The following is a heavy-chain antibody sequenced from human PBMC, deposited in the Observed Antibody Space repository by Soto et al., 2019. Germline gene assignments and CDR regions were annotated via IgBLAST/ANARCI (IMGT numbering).Heavy chain of an antibody. V-gene: IGHV4-61*08. CDR3: ERIPVXXXXIYWFDP. Sequence: SETLSLTCTVSGGSVSSGDYYWSWIRQPPGKGLEWIGNIYYSGSTNYNPSLKSRATISVDTSKNQFSLKVSSATAADTXVYYCERIPVXXXXIYWFDPXXXGTLV. J-gene: IGHJ5*02. CDR1: GGSVSSGDYY. CDR2: IYYSGST. D-gene: IGHD2-15*01.